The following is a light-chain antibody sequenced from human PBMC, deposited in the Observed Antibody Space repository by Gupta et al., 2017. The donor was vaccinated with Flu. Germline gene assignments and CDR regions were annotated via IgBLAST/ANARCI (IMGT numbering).Light chain of an antibody. CDR2: DTS. CDR1: TGAVTSGHY. CDR3: LLYYGGARV. Sequence: RTGAVTSGHYPYWFQQTPGQAPKTLISDTSKKHSWTPARFSGSLLGGKAALTLSGAQPEDEAEYYCLLYYGGARVFGGGTKLTVL. V-gene: IGLV7-46*01. J-gene: IGLJ3*02.